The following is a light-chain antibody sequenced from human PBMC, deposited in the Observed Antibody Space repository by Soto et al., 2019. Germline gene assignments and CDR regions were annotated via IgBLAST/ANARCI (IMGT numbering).Light chain of an antibody. CDR1: QSVSSN. J-gene: IGKJ2*01. Sequence: EIVLTQSPGTLSLSPGERATLSCRATQSVSSNLAWYQQKPGQAPTLLIYGASSRAIGIPDRFSGSGSGTDFTLTLSRLEPEDFAVYCCQQYGSSPRTFGQGTKLEI. CDR3: QQYGSSPRT. CDR2: GAS. V-gene: IGKV3-20*01.